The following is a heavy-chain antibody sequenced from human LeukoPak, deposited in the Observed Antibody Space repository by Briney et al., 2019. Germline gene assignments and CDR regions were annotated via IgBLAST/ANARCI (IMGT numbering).Heavy chain of an antibody. J-gene: IGHJ6*02. CDR3: ARVDYDFLYGMDV. CDR1: GGSISGTDLY. CDR2: IHSSGNS. V-gene: IGHV4-39*01. D-gene: IGHD3-3*01. Sequence: SETLSLTCTVSGGSISGTDLYWGWIRQLPGKGLEWIGNIHSSGNSFCNPSLKSRVTISVDTSKNQFSLKLSSVTAADTAVYYCARVDYDFLYGMDVWGQGTTVTVSS.